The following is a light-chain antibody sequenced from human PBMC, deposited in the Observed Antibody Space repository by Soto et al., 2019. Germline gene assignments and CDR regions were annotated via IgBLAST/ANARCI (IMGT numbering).Light chain of an antibody. CDR1: RSDVGGYNY. CDR3: SSYTSASTLDVL. J-gene: IGLJ2*01. V-gene: IGLV2-14*01. CDR2: DVS. Sequence: QSALTQPASVSGSPGQSVTISCTGTRSDVGGYNYVSWYQQYPGKAPKLMIFDVSYRPSGVSNRFSGSKSGNTASLTISGLQAEDEADYYCSSYTSASTLDVLFGGGTKLTVL.